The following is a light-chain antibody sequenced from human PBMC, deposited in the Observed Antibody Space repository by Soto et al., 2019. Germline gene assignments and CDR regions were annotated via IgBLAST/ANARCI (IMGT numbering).Light chain of an antibody. CDR1: SSDVGGYNY. Sequence: QSALTQPPSASGSPGQSVTISCTGTSSDVGGYNYVSWSQQHPGKAPKLMIYEVSKRPSGVPDRFSGSKSGNTASLTVSGLQAEDEADYYCISYAGSNNVVFGGGTKLTVL. CDR3: ISYAGSNNVV. J-gene: IGLJ2*01. V-gene: IGLV2-8*01. CDR2: EVS.